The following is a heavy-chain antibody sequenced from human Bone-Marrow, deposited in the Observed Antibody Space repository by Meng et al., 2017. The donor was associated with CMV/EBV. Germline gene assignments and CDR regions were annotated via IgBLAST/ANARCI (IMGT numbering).Heavy chain of an antibody. CDR3: ARVWGSGIQQLITYYFDY. D-gene: IGHD6-13*01. CDR2: IGTAGDT. Sequence: GESLKISCAASGFTFSSYDMHWVRQATGKGLEWVSAIGTAGDTYYPGSVKGRFTISRENAKNSLYLQMNSLRAGDTAVYYCARVWGSGIQQLITYYFDYWGQGTLVTVSS. V-gene: IGHV3-13*01. J-gene: IGHJ4*02. CDR1: GFTFSSYD.